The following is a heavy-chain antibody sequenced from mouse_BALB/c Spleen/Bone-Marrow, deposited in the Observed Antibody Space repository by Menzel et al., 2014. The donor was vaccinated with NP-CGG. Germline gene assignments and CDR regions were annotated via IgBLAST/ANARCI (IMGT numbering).Heavy chain of an antibody. D-gene: IGHD2-1*01. Sequence: DVHLVESGGGLVKPGGSLKLSCAVSGFTFSDYYMYWVRQNPEKRLEWVATINDGGSYTYYPDSVKGRFTISRDNAKNNLCLQMSSLKSEDTAMYYCARDGNFAMDYWGQGTSVTVSS. CDR3: ARDGNFAMDY. J-gene: IGHJ4*01. V-gene: IGHV5-4*02. CDR1: GFTFSDYY. CDR2: INDGGSYT.